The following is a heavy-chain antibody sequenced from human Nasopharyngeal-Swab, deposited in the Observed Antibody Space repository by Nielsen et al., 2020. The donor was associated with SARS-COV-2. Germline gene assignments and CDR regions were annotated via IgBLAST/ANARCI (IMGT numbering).Heavy chain of an antibody. CDR1: GFTFDDYA. CDR3: ASDSSSWYAYFDY. D-gene: IGHD6-13*01. J-gene: IGHJ4*02. Sequence: SLKISCAASGFTFDDYAMHWLRQAPGKGLELVSGISWNSGSIGYADSVKGRFTISRDNAKNSLYLQMNSLRAEDTALYYCASDSSSWYAYFDYWGQGTLVTVSS. V-gene: IGHV3-9*01. CDR2: ISWNSGSI.